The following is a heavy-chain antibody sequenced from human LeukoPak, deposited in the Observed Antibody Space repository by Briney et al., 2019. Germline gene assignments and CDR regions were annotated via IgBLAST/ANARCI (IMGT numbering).Heavy chain of an antibody. CDR1: GFTLSSHA. CDR3: ARARQFGSGWTAYFDH. CDR2: IHSGGGT. D-gene: IGHD6-19*01. V-gene: IGHV3-23*01. Sequence: GGSLRLSCAASGFTLSSHAMSWVRQAPGKGLEWVSAIHSGGGTYYADSVRGRFTISRHNSQSTLYLQMNSLKAEDTAVYYCARARQFGSGWTAYFDHWGRGTLVTVSS. J-gene: IGHJ4*02.